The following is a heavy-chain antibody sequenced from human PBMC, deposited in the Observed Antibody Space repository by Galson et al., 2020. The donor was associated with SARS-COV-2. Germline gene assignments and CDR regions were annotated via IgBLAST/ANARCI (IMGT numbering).Heavy chain of an antibody. CDR2: INPSGGST. V-gene: IGHV1-46*01. D-gene: IGHD1-7*01. CDR3: ARDPGPTEGLD. J-gene: IGHJ4*02. Sequence: ASVKVSCKASGYTFTIYYMHWVRQAPGQGLEWMGIINPSGGSTSYAQKFQGRVTMTRDTSTSTVYMELSSLRSEDTAVYYCARDPGPTEGLDWGQGTLVTVSS. CDR1: GYTFTIYY.